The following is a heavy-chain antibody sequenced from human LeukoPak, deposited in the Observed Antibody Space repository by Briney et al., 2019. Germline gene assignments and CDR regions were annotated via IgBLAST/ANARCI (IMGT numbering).Heavy chain of an antibody. D-gene: IGHD3-10*01. CDR3: ARGGTLVRGGDPFDY. Sequence: GGSLRLSCAASGFTFNTYDMSWVRQSPVKGLEWVSGLSGSGDRTYYTDSVKGRFIISRDNSKNTVYLQMNTLRAEDTAPYYCARGGTLVRGGDPFDYWGQGTLVTVSS. J-gene: IGHJ4*02. CDR1: GFTFNTYD. V-gene: IGHV3-23*01. CDR2: LSGSGDRT.